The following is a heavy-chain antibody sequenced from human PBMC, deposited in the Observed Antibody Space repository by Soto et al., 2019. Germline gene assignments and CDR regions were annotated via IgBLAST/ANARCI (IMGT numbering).Heavy chain of an antibody. D-gene: IGHD3-10*02. CDR1: RGTFNRQA. Sequence: QVVQSGAEVKKPGSSVKVSCKASRGTFNRQAFSWVRQATGQGLAWTGGFIPIFGTTDYSQKFQGRVTITADEATSTAYMERSSLTSDDTAVYYCARVDSSMFERGEWFDPWFQGTLVTVST. V-gene: IGHV1-69*12. J-gene: IGHJ5*02. CDR3: ARVDSSMFERGEWFDP. CDR2: FIPIFGTT.